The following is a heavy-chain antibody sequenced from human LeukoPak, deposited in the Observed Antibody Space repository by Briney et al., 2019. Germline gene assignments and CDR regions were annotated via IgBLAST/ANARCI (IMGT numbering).Heavy chain of an antibody. CDR3: FDP. J-gene: IGHJ5*02. Sequence: PSETLSLTRLVSGFSISSDDCWGWIRQPPGKGLEWIGSISNRGSPYYNPSLKSRVTMSVDTPNNHFYCVRDGGFYYTASPNSWFDPWGQGTLVTVSS. V-gene: IGHV4-38-2*01. D-gene: IGHD5-24*01. CDR1: GFSISSDDC. CDR2: ISNRGSP.